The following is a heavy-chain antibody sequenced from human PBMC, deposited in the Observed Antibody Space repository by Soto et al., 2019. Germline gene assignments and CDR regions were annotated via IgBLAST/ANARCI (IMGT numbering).Heavy chain of an antibody. CDR1: GFTFSDHY. Sequence: GGSLRLSCAASGFTFSDHYMDWVRPAPGKGLEWVGRIRNKANSYTTEYAASVKGRFTISSDDSLNSLYLQMNSLKTEDTAVYYCARVRSSSWGLDAFDMWGQGTMVTVSS. V-gene: IGHV3-72*01. D-gene: IGHD6-13*01. J-gene: IGHJ3*02. CDR2: IRNKANSYTT. CDR3: ARVRSSSWGLDAFDM.